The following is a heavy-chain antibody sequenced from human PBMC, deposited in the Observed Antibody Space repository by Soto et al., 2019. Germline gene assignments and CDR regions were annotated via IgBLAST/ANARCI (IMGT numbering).Heavy chain of an antibody. CDR2: ISGSGASK. V-gene: IGHV3-48*03. Sequence: EVQLVESGGGLVQPGGSMKVSCAASGVTFSSYEVNWVRQAPGKGLEWVSSISGSGASKYYAESVKGRFTISRDNAQNSVDLQMNSLRAEDTAIYYCASTKYDSSAYYYWYLGLWGRGTLVTVSS. CDR3: ASTKYDSSAYYYWYLGL. CDR1: GVTFSSYE. D-gene: IGHD3-22*01. J-gene: IGHJ2*01.